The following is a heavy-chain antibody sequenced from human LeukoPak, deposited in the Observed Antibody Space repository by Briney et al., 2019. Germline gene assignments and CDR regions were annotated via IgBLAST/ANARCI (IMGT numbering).Heavy chain of an antibody. CDR2: ISGSGGST. D-gene: IGHD6-13*01. CDR1: GFTVSSNY. Sequence: GGSLRLSCAASGFTVSSNYMSWVRQAPGKGLEWVSAISGSGGSTYYADSVKGRFTISRDNSKNTLYLQMNSLRAEDTAVYYCAKGKSPMGYSSSWSPGYWGQGTLVTVSS. V-gene: IGHV3-23*01. CDR3: AKGKSPMGYSSSWSPGY. J-gene: IGHJ4*02.